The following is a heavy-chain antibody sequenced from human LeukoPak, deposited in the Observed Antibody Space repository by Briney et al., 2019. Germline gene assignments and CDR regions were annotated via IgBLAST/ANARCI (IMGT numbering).Heavy chain of an antibody. CDR3: TRDSGTYTSSGSIFFDY. D-gene: IGHD3-10*01. CDR2: SSAYNGDT. CDR1: GYTFTDFG. V-gene: IGHV1-18*01. Sequence: ASVKVSCKASGYTFTDFGISWVRQAPGQGLEWMGWSSAYNGDTKYAQKFQGRVTMTTDTSTSTAYMEMRSLRSDDTAVFYCTRDSGTYTSSGSIFFDYWGQGTLVTASS. J-gene: IGHJ4*02.